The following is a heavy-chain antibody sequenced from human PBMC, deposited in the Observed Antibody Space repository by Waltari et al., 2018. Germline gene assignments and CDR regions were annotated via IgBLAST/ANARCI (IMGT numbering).Heavy chain of an antibody. CDR2: INHSGVT. CDR3: ARGHGTGMIGRWHYYYYGMDV. V-gene: IGHV4-34*01. J-gene: IGHJ6*02. Sequence: QVQLQQWGAGLLKPSETLSLTCVVHGWSFTNNFRTWIRQSPGQGLAWIGEINHSGVTNDNPSLKSRVTISVDTSKNQFSLNLRSVTAADTAVYYCARGHGTGMIGRWHYYYYGMDVWGQGTRV. D-gene: IGHD3-22*01. CDR1: GWSFTNNF.